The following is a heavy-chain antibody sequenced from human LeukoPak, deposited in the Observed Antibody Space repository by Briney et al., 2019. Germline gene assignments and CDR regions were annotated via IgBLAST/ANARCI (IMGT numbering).Heavy chain of an antibody. CDR1: GDTFIRYG. V-gene: IGHV1-18*01. J-gene: IGHJ4*02. CDR3: ARANNWNYALGY. D-gene: IGHD1-7*01. CDR2: ISTGNGNT. Sequence: ASVKVSCKASGDTFIRYGISWVRQAPGQGLEWMGWISTGNGNTNYGQRFQGRVTMTTDTSTGTAYMELRSLRSDDTAMYYCARANNWNYALGYWGQGTLVTVSS.